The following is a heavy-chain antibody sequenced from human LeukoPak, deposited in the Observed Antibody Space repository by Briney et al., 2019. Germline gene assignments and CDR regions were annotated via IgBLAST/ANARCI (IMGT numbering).Heavy chain of an antibody. CDR1: GGSLSSGGYS. D-gene: IGHD3-10*01. J-gene: IGHJ3*02. CDR2: IYHSGST. CDR3: ARDADFGDSIAFDI. Sequence: SETLSLTCAVSGGSLSSGGYSWSWIRQPPGKGLGWIGYIYHSGSTYCNPSLKSRVTISVDRSKNQFSLKLSSVTAADTAVYYCARDADFGDSIAFDIWGQGTMVTVSS. V-gene: IGHV4-30-2*01.